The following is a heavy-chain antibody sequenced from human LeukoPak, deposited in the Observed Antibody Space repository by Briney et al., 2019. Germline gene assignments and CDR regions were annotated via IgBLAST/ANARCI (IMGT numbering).Heavy chain of an antibody. Sequence: GGALRLSCKGSGYSFTSYLIGLVRQMPGKGLEWMGIIYPGDSATRYSPSFQGQVTISADKSISTAYLQWSSLEASDTAMYYCARLVPIVVVPAADNWFDPWGQGTLVTVSS. J-gene: IGHJ5*02. CDR3: ARLVPIVVVPAADNWFDP. D-gene: IGHD2-2*01. V-gene: IGHV5-51*01. CDR2: IYPGDSAT. CDR1: GYSFTSYL.